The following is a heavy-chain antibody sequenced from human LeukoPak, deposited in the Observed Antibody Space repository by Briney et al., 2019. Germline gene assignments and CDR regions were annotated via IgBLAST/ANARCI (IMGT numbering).Heavy chain of an antibody. D-gene: IGHD6-6*01. CDR1: GYTFTSYG. CDR2: IIPIFGTA. CDR3: ARDNSWYSSSSLVY. Sequence: ASVKVSCKASGYTFTSYGISWVRQAPGQGLEWMGGIIPIFGTANYAQKFQGRVTITADESTSTAYMELSSLRSEDTAVYYCARDNSWYSSSSLVYWGQGTLVTVSS. V-gene: IGHV1-69*13. J-gene: IGHJ4*02.